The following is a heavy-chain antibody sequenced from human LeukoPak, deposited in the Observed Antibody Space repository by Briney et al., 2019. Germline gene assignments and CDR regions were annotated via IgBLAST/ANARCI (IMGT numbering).Heavy chain of an antibody. Sequence: ATVKVSCKASGYTFTGYYMHWVRQAPGQGLEWMGWINPNSGGTNYAQKFQGRVTMTRDTSISTDYMELSRLRSDDTAVYYCARGSTVTTLYPFDYWGQGTLVTVSS. J-gene: IGHJ4*02. D-gene: IGHD4-17*01. CDR2: INPNSGGT. V-gene: IGHV1-2*02. CDR3: ARGSTVTTLYPFDY. CDR1: GYTFTGYY.